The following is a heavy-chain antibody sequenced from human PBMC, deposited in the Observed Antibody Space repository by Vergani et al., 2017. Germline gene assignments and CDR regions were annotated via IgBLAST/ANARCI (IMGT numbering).Heavy chain of an antibody. CDR1: GGSISSYY. J-gene: IGHJ4*02. V-gene: IGHV4-59*01. CDR3: AGDLVTVAGRYFDY. Sequence: QVQLQESGPGLVKPSETLSLTCTVSGGSISSYYWSWIRQPPGKGLEWIGYIYYSGSTNYNPSLKSRVTISVDTSKNQFSLKLSSVTAADTAVYYCAGDLVTVAGRYFDYWGQGTLVTVSS. D-gene: IGHD6-19*01. CDR2: IYYSGST.